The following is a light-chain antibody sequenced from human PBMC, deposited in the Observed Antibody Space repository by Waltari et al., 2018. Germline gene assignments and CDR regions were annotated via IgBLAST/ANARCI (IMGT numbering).Light chain of an antibody. J-gene: IGKJ4*01. CDR1: QSVGSTY. CDR2: GAS. V-gene: IGKV3-20*01. Sequence: DIVLTQSPGTLSLSPGERATLSSRASQSVGSTYFAWFQQKPGQAPRLLIYGASRRATGIPDRFSGGGSGPDFTLTISRLEPEDFAVYYCQQYYNSPVTFGGGTKVEIK. CDR3: QQYYNSPVT.